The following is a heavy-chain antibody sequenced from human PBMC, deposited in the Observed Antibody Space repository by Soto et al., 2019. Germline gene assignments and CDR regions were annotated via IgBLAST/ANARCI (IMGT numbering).Heavy chain of an antibody. CDR2: ISGSGGNT. CDR3: AKVRGQWLVGALDY. Sequence: EVQLLESGGGLVQPGGSLRLSCAASGFTFNNYAMSWVRQAPGKGLEWVPVISGSGGNTYYADSVKGRFTISRDNSKNTLYLQNNTLRVEDTAVYYCAKVRGQWLVGALDYWGQGTLVTVSS. CDR1: GFTFNNYA. J-gene: IGHJ4*02. V-gene: IGHV3-23*01. D-gene: IGHD6-19*01.